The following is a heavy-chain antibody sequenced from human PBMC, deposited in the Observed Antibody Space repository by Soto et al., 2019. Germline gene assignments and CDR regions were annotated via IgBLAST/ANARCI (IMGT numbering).Heavy chain of an antibody. J-gene: IGHJ4*02. CDR3: ANIGSETDY. CDR1: GFIFSNYY. CDR2: ISSRDLSI. D-gene: IGHD3-10*01. V-gene: IGHV3-11*01. Sequence: GGSLRLSCTASGFIFSNYYMSWIRQAPGKGLEWVSSISSRDLSIYYADSVKGRFTIFRDNAKNSLYLQMNSLRAEDTAVYYCANIGSETDYWGQGTLVTVSS.